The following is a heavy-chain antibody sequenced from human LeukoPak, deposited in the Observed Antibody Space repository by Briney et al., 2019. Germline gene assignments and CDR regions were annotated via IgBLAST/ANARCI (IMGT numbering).Heavy chain of an antibody. CDR1: GFTFSSSG. CDR3: ATITEGY. D-gene: IGHD3-10*01. Sequence: GRSLRLFCAASGFTFSSSGMNWVRQTPGEGLEWVSGISDTGGTYYADSVRGRFTISRDNSKSTVYLQMNSLRAEDTAVYSCATITEGYWGQGTLVTVSS. V-gene: IGHV3-23*01. J-gene: IGHJ4*02. CDR2: ISDTGGT.